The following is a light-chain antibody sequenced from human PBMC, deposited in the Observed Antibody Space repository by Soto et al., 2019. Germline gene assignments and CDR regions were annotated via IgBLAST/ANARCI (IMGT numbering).Light chain of an antibody. Sequence: DVLLTQSPLSLPVTLGQPASISCRSSQSLLYSDGSTYLNWFQQRPGQSPKRLSYHVSDREYGVPALFSGSMSCTDSTPTITRVQVEDLGFCFCMQALQTPYTFGPGGKVDMK. J-gene: IGKJ2*01. CDR1: QSLLYSDGSTY. CDR2: HVS. V-gene: IGKV2-30*01. CDR3: MQALQTPYT.